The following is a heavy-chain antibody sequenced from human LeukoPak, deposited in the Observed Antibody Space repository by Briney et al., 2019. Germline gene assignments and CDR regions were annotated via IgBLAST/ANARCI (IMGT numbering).Heavy chain of an antibody. D-gene: IGHD6-19*01. Sequence: PSGTLSLTCAVSGGSISSSNWWSWVRQPPGKGLNGFGKVYHSGSTNYNPSLKSRVTISVDKSKNQFSLKLSPVTAADTAVYYCAREGSSGWYPTGVAFDIWGQGTMVTVSS. CDR3: AREGSSGWYPTGVAFDI. CDR2: VYHSGST. CDR1: GGSISSSNW. J-gene: IGHJ3*02. V-gene: IGHV4-4*02.